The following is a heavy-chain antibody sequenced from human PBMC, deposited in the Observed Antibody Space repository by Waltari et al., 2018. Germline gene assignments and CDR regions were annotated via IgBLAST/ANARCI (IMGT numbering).Heavy chain of an antibody. CDR1: GGSISSGGYS. J-gene: IGHJ4*02. V-gene: IGHV4-30-2*01. D-gene: IGHD6-6*01. CDR3: ARSYSSSSEFGY. Sequence: QVQLQESGSGLVKPSQTLSLTCAVSGGSISSGGYSWSWIRQPPGKGLEWIGYIYHSGSTYYNPSLKSRVTISVDRSKNQFSLKLSSVTAADTAVYYCARSYSSSSEFGYWGQGTLVTVSS. CDR2: IYHSGST.